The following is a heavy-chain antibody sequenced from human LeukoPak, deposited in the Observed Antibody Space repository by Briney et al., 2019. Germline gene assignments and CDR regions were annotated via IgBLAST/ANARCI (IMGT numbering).Heavy chain of an antibody. V-gene: IGHV3-48*02. J-gene: IGHJ4*02. CDR1: GFTFSDYS. CDR3: SRRFDC. CDR2: IDGSGDTI. Sequence: GGSLRLSCAASGFTFSDYSMNRVRQAPGKGLEWASYIDGSGDTIYYADSVKGRFTISRDNAKNSLDLQMNSLRDEDTAVYYCSRRFDCWGQGTLVTVSS.